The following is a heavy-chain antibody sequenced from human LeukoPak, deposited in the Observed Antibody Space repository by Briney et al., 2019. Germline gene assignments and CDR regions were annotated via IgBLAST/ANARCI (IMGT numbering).Heavy chain of an antibody. CDR3: ANLPRGCSSTSCFDY. J-gene: IGHJ4*02. CDR1: GFTFSSYA. Sequence: GGSLRLSCAASGFTFSSYAMSWVRQALGKGLEWVSAISGSGGSTYYADSVKGRFTISRDNSKNTLYLQMNSLRAEDTAVYYCANLPRGCSSTSCFDYWGQGTLVTVSS. CDR2: ISGSGGST. D-gene: IGHD2-2*01. V-gene: IGHV3-23*01.